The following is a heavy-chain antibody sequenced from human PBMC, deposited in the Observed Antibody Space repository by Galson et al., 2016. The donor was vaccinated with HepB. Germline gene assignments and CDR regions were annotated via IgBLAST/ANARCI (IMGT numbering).Heavy chain of an antibody. CDR1: GFDFSSYR. J-gene: IGHJ3*02. D-gene: IGHD3-10*01. CDR2: ISSSSNFI. V-gene: IGHV3-21*01. CDR3: ARDRGPFDAFDI. Sequence: SLRLSCAASGFDFSSYRMNWVRQAPVKGLDWVATISSSSNFIYYADSVKGRFTISRDNAEDSLDLQMNSLRAEDTAVYYCARDRGPFDAFDIWGRGTMVTVSS.